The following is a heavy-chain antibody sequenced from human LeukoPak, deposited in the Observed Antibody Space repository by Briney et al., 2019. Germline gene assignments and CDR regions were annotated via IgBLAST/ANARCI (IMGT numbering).Heavy chain of an antibody. CDR1: GGSISTYY. Sequence: PSETLSLTCTVSGGSISTYYWGWIRQPPGKGLEWIGSIYYSGSTYYDPSLKSRVTISVDTSQNQLSLRVSYVTAADTAAYYCARISNDWPHYYMDVWGKGTTVIVSS. D-gene: IGHD3-9*01. CDR2: IYYSGST. V-gene: IGHV4-39*01. J-gene: IGHJ6*03. CDR3: ARISNDWPHYYMDV.